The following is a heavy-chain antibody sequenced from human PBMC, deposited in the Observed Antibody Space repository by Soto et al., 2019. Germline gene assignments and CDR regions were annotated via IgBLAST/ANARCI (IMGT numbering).Heavy chain of an antibody. V-gene: IGHV3-30*18. J-gene: IGHJ6*02. D-gene: IGHD6-13*01. CDR2: ISYDGSNK. CDR1: GFTFSSYG. CDR3: AKDRGYSSSWRVLGMDV. Sequence: QVQLVESGGGVVQPGRSLRLSCAASGFTFSSYGMHWVRQAPGKGLEWVAVISYDGSNKYYADSVKGRFTISRDNSNNTLYLQMNSLRAEDTAVYYCAKDRGYSSSWRVLGMDVWGQGTTVTVSS.